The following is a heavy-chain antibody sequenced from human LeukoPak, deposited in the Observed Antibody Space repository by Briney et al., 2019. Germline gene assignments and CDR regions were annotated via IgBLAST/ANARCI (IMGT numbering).Heavy chain of an antibody. CDR2: VYYSGST. V-gene: IGHV4-59*01. CDR3: ARARRYGYGPGSFYFDY. CDR1: GGSISGYH. J-gene: IGHJ4*02. D-gene: IGHD5-18*01. Sequence: PSETLSLTCTVSGGSISGYHWSGIRRPPGKGLECIGYVYYSGSTSYSPSLRSRVTISLDTSNNQFSLSMISVTAADTAVYYCARARRYGYGPGSFYFDYWGPGTLVTVSS.